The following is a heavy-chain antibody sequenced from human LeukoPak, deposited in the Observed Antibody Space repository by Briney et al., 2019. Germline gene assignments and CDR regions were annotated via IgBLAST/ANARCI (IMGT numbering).Heavy chain of an antibody. V-gene: IGHV3-30*02. D-gene: IGHD2-8*01. Sequence: PGGSLRLSCAASGFTFSSYGMHWVRQAPGKGLEWVAFIRYDGSNKYYADSVKGRFTISRDNSKNTLYLQMNSLRAEDTAVYYCAKDSGVVLMVPWAPYFDYWGQGTLVTVSS. CDR2: IRYDGSNK. J-gene: IGHJ4*02. CDR1: GFTFSSYG. CDR3: AKDSGVVLMVPWAPYFDY.